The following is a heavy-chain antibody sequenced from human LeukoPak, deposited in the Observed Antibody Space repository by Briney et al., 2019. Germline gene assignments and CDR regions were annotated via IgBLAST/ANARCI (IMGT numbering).Heavy chain of an antibody. Sequence: PSETLSLTCTVSGGSISSYYWSWIRQPLGKGLEWIGYIYTSGSTNYNPSLKSRVTISVDTSKNQFSLKLSSVTAADTAVYYCARHAARGSSPGAYYYYMDVWGKGTTVTVSS. CDR3: ARHAARGSSPGAYYYYMDV. CDR1: GGSISSYY. D-gene: IGHD6-6*01. V-gene: IGHV4-4*09. CDR2: IYTSGST. J-gene: IGHJ6*03.